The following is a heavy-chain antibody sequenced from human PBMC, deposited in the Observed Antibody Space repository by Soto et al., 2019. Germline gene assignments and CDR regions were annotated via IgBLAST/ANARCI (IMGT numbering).Heavy chain of an antibody. CDR2: ISSTTNYI. J-gene: IGHJ4*02. Sequence: GESLKISCAASGFTFTRYSMNWVRQAPGKGLEWVSSISSTTNYIYYGDSMKGRFTISRDNAKNSLYLEMNSLRAEDTAVYYCARDSEDLTSKFDYWGQGTLVTVSS. V-gene: IGHV3-21*06. CDR3: ARDSEDLTSKFDY. CDR1: GFTFTRYS.